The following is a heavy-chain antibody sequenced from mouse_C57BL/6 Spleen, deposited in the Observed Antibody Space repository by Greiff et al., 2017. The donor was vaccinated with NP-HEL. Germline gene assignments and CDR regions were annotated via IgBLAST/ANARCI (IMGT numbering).Heavy chain of an antibody. CDR1: GYTFTDYY. D-gene: IGHD2-2*01. Sequence: VQLQQSGPVLVKPGASVKMSCKASGYTFTDYYMNWVKQSHGKSLEWIGVINPYNGGTSYNQKFKGKATLTVDKSSSTAYMELNSLTSEDSAVYYCARRSEYGYDGDDPLDYWGQGTTLTVSS. CDR2: INPYNGGT. V-gene: IGHV1-19*01. CDR3: ARRSEYGYDGDDPLDY. J-gene: IGHJ2*01.